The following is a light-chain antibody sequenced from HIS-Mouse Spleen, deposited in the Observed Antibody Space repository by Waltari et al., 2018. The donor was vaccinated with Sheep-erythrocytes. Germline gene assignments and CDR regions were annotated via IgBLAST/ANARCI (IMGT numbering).Light chain of an antibody. CDR3: YSTDSSGNHRV. V-gene: IGLV3-10*01. CDR2: EDS. CDR1: ALPKKY. Sequence: SYELTQPPSVSVSPGQTARITCSGDALPKKYANWYHQKSCQAPVLVIYEDSNRPSGIPEGFAGSSSGTMATLTISGAQVEDEADYYCYSTDSSGNHRVFGGGTKLTVL. J-gene: IGLJ2*01.